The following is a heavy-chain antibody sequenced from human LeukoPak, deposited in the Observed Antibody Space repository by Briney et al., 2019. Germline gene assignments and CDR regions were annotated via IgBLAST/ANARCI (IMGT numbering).Heavy chain of an antibody. V-gene: IGHV4-59*08. D-gene: IGHD1-26*01. J-gene: IGHJ4*02. CDR2: IYYSGST. Sequence: PSETLSLTCTVSGGSISSYVWSWIRQPPGKGLEWIGYIYYSGSTNYNPSLKSRVTISVATSKNHFSLRLSSVTAADTAVYYCARHGIVGAAIADYWGQGTLVTVSS. CDR3: ARHGIVGAAIADY. CDR1: GGSISSYV.